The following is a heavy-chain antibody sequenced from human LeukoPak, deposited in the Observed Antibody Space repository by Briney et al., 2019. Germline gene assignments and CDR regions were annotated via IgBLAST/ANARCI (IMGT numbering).Heavy chain of an antibody. Sequence: PGGSLRLSCAVSGFTLTNYWMHWVRQGPGKGPVWVSRISSDGRTTTYADSVKGRFIISRDNAKNTLYLQMNSLRVEDTAVYCCARVKDGTRFDPWGQGTLVTVSS. D-gene: IGHD5-24*01. CDR1: GFTLTNYW. V-gene: IGHV3-74*01. CDR3: ARVKDGTRFDP. J-gene: IGHJ5*02. CDR2: ISSDGRTT.